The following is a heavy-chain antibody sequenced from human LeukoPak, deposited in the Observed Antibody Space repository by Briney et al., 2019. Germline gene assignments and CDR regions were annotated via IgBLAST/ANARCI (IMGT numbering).Heavy chain of an antibody. CDR3: ARLNCSGGSRYPYYYYYYMDV. D-gene: IGHD2-15*01. CDR2: IYYSGST. Sequence: SETLSLTCTVSGGSISSYYWSWIRQPPGKGLEWIGYIYYSGSTNYNPSLKSRVTISVDTSKNQFSLKLSSVTAADTAVYYCARLNCSGGSRYPYYYYYYMDVWGKGTTVTVSS. CDR1: GGSISSYY. J-gene: IGHJ6*03. V-gene: IGHV4-59*08.